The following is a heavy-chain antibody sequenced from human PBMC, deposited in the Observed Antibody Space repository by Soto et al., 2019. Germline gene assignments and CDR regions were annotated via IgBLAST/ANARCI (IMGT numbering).Heavy chain of an antibody. Sequence: GESLKISCKGSGYSFTNYWIGWVRQMPGKGLEWMGIIFPDDSDTRYSPSFQGQVTISADKSISTASLQWSSLKASDTAMYYCERLVGLQSGYYYGMDVWGQGTTVTVSS. CDR1: GYSFTNYW. CDR3: ERLVGLQSGYYYGMDV. V-gene: IGHV5-51*01. J-gene: IGHJ6*02. CDR2: IFPDDSDT. D-gene: IGHD1-1*01.